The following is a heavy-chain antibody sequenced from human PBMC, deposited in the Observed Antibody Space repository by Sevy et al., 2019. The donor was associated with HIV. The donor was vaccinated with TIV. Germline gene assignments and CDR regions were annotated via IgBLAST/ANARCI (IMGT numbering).Heavy chain of an antibody. Sequence: GGSLRLSCTASGFTFGDYWMNWVRQAPGKGLEWVGNIKEDGSETYYVDSVKGRFTISRDNAKNSLYLQMNSLRAEDTAVYYCAKGVDSWCQGTLVTVSS. V-gene: IGHV3-7*01. CDR2: IKEDGSET. CDR3: AKGVDS. J-gene: IGHJ4*02. CDR1: GFTFGDYW. D-gene: IGHD6-13*01.